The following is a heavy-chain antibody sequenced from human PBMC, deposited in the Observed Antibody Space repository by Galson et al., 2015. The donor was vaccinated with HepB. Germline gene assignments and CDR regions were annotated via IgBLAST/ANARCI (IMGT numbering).Heavy chain of an antibody. CDR3: ATSIYDSSGYYPHY. Sequence: SVKVSCKVSGYTLTELSMHWVRQAPGKGLEWMGGFDPEDGETIYAQKFQGRVTMTEDTSTDTAYMELSSLRSEDTAVYYCATSIYDSSGYYPHYWGQGTLVTVSS. V-gene: IGHV1-24*01. CDR2: FDPEDGET. J-gene: IGHJ4*02. D-gene: IGHD3-22*01. CDR1: GYTLTELS.